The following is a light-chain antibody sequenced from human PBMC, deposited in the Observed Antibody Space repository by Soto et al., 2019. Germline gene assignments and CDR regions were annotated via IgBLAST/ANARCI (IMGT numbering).Light chain of an antibody. CDR2: GAS. V-gene: IGKV3-20*01. CDR3: QQYGSSPGT. Sequence: ETLLTQSPGTLSLSPGEAATLSCRASRGVSANYLAWYQQKPGQAPTLLIYGASIRAAGIPDRFSGSGSGTDFTLTIRRLEPDDFAVYYCQQYGSSPGTFGQGTKVDIK. CDR1: RGVSANY. J-gene: IGKJ1*01.